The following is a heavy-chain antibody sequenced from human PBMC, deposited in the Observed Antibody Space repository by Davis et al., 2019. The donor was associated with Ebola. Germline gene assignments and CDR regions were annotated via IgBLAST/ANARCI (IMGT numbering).Heavy chain of an antibody. CDR3: TTDPGMMITFGGVVAHYGMDV. CDR1: GFTFSNAW. J-gene: IGHJ6*02. D-gene: IGHD3-16*02. CDR2: IKTNGDGGTV. V-gene: IGHV3-15*01. Sequence: GGSLRLSCVASGFTFSNAWMAWVRQAPGKGLEWVGRIKTNGDGGTVAYAAAVKGSFIISRDDTEQTLYLEMSSLKNEDTAVYYCTTDPGMMITFGGVVAHYGMDVWGQGTTVTVSS.